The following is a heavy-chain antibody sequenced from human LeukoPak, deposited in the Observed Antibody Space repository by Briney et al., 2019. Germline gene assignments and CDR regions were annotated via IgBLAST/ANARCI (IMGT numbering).Heavy chain of an antibody. V-gene: IGHV4-39*01. Sequence: PSETLSLTCTVSGGSLSTYQWSWIRQPPGKGLEWIGSIYYSGSTYYNPSLKSRVTISVDTSKNQFSLKLSSVTAADTAVYYCGYQLLNGYFDYWGQGTLVTVSS. D-gene: IGHD2-2*01. CDR2: IYYSGST. CDR3: GYQLLNGYFDY. CDR1: GGSLSTYQ. J-gene: IGHJ4*02.